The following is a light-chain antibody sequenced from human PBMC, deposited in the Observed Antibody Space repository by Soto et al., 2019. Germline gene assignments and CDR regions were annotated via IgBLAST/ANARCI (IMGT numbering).Light chain of an antibody. J-gene: IGKJ2*01. CDR3: QQFGSSPTT. CDR1: QSVISTY. V-gene: IGKV3-20*01. CDR2: GAS. Sequence: IVLTQSPGTLSLSPGERATLSCRASQSVISTYLAWYQQQPGQAPRLLLYGASNMATGIPDRFSGSGSGTDFTLTITRLEPEDFAVYFCQQFGSSPTTFGQGTKLDIK.